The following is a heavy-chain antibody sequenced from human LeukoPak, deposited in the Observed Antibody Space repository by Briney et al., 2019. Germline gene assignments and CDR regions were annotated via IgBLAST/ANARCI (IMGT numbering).Heavy chain of an antibody. CDR2: ISWNSGSI. D-gene: IGHD6-13*01. V-gene: IGHV3-9*01. CDR3: AKGLGSSSWSQNYYYYMDV. Sequence: GGSLRLSCAASGFTFDDYAMHWVRQAPGKGLEWVSGISWNSGSIGYADSVKGRFTISRDNAKNSLYLQMNSLRAEDTALYYCAKGLGSSSWSQNYYYYMDVWGKGTTVTVSS. CDR1: GFTFDDYA. J-gene: IGHJ6*03.